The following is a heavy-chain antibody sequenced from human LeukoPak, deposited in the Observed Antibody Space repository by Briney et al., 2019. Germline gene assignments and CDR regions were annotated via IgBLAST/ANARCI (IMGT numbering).Heavy chain of an antibody. J-gene: IGHJ4*02. CDR2: ISGSGGST. CDR1: GFTFSSYA. D-gene: IGHD2-2*01. Sequence: PGGSLRLSCAASGFTFSSYAMSWVRQAPGKGLEWVSAISGSGGSTYYADSVKGRFTISRDNFKNTLYLQMNSLRAEDTAVYYCAKDEGYCSSTSCLDSDYWGQGTLVTVSS. CDR3: AKDEGYCSSTSCLDSDY. V-gene: IGHV3-23*01.